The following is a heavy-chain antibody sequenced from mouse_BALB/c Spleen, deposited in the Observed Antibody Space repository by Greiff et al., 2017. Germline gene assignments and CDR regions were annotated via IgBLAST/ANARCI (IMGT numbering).Heavy chain of an antibody. Sequence: VKLVESGPGLVAPSQSLSITCTVSGFSLTGYGVNWVRQPPGKGLEWLGMIWGDGSTDYNSALKSRLSISKDNSKSQVFLKMNSLQTDDTARYYCAREVYYDYGAWFAYWGQGTLVTVSA. D-gene: IGHD2-4*01. CDR3: AREVYYDYGAWFAY. J-gene: IGHJ3*01. V-gene: IGHV2-6-7*01. CDR1: GFSLTGYG. CDR2: IWGDGST.